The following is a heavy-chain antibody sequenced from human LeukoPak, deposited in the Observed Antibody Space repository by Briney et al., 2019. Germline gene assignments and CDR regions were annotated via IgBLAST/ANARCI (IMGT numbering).Heavy chain of an antibody. J-gene: IGHJ6*02. Sequence: PGGSLRLSCAASGFTFSSYWMHWVRQAPGKGLVWVSRINSDGSSTSYADSVKGRFTIPRDNAKNTLYLQMNSLRAEDTAVYYCARGGVTYYYGSGRLMDVWGQGTTVTVSS. V-gene: IGHV3-74*01. CDR1: GFTFSSYW. CDR2: INSDGSST. CDR3: ARGGVTYYYGSGRLMDV. D-gene: IGHD3-10*01.